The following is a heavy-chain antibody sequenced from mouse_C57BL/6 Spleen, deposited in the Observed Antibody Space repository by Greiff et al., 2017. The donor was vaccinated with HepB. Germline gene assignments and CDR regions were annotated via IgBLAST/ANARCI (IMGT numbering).Heavy chain of an antibody. CDR2: IYPGDGDT. D-gene: IGHD1-1*01. CDR1: GYAFSSSW. V-gene: IGHV1-82*01. CDR3: ARSHITTVVANYFDY. J-gene: IGHJ2*01. Sequence: QVQLQQSGPELVKPGASVKISCKASGYAFSSSWMNWVKQRPGKGLEWIGRIYPGDGDTNYNGKFKGKATLTADKSSSTAYMQLSSLTSEDSAVYFCARSHITTVVANYFDYWGQGTTLTVSS.